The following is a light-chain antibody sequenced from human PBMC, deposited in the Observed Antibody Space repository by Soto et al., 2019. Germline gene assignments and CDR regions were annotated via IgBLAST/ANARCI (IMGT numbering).Light chain of an antibody. CDR3: QQSYSTPHT. CDR1: QSISSY. CDR2: AAS. V-gene: IGKV1-39*01. Sequence: DIQMTQSPSALPASVGDRVTITCRARQSISSYLNWYQQKPGKAPKLLIYAASSLQSGVPSRFSGSGSGTDITLTISSLQPEDFATYYCQQSYSTPHTFGQGTKLEIK. J-gene: IGKJ2*01.